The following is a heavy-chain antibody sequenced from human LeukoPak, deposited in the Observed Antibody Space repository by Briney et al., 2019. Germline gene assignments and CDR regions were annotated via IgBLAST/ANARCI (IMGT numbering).Heavy chain of an antibody. Sequence: GSLRLSCAASGFTFTTYWMSWVRQAPGKVLEWVANINQDGSEKYYVDSVKGRFTISRDNARNSLYLQMNSLRAEDTAVYYCARDPLEWAKRAFDIWGQGQWSPSLQ. CDR2: INQDGSEK. V-gene: IGHV3-7*01. D-gene: IGHD3-3*01. J-gene: IGHJ3*02. CDR3: ARDPLEWAKRAFDI. CDR1: GFTFTTYW.